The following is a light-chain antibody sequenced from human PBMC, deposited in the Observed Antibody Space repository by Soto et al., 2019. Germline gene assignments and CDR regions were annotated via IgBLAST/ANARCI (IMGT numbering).Light chain of an antibody. V-gene: IGKV3-20*01. J-gene: IGKJ5*01. CDR1: QSVSSSY. CDR3: QQYGSSPT. Sequence: EIVLMQSPGTLSLSPGERATLSCRASQSVSSSYLAWYQQKPGQAPRLLIYGASSRATDIPGRFSGSGSGTDFTLTISRLEPEDFAVYYCQQYGSSPTFGHGTRLEIK. CDR2: GAS.